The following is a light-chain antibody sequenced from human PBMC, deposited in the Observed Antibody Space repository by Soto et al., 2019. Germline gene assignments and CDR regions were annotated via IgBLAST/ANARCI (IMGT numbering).Light chain of an antibody. CDR3: QQSYSFPIT. J-gene: IGKJ5*01. Sequence: DIQMTQSISSLSASVGDRVTITCRASQSISSYLNWYQQKPGKAPKLLIYAASSLQSGVPSRFSGSGGRTDVTLTISSLQPEDFATYYCQQSYSFPITFGQGTRLEI. V-gene: IGKV1-39*01. CDR2: AAS. CDR1: QSISSY.